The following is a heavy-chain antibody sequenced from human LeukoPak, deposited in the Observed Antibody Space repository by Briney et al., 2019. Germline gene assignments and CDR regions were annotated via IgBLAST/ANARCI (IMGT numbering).Heavy chain of an antibody. V-gene: IGHV4-59*01. J-gene: IGHJ4*02. Sequence: PSETLSLTCAVYGGSFSGYYWSWLRQPPGKGLEWIGYIYYSGSTNYNPSLKSRVTISVDTSKNQFSLKLSSVTAADTAVYYCARNVPGAVADYWGQGTLVTVSS. D-gene: IGHD6-19*01. CDR2: IYYSGST. CDR1: GGSFSGYY. CDR3: ARNVPGAVADY.